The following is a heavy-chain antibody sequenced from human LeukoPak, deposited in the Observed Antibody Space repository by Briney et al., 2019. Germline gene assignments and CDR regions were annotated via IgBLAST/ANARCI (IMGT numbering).Heavy chain of an antibody. Sequence: PGGSLRLSCAASGFTFSSYSMNWVRQAPGKGLEWVSSISSSSSYIYYADSVKGRFTISRDNAKNSLYLQMNSLRAEDTAVYYCAKGVEQWPVRAYFDYWGQGTLVTVSS. D-gene: IGHD6-19*01. CDR1: GFTFSSYS. J-gene: IGHJ4*02. V-gene: IGHV3-21*04. CDR3: AKGVEQWPVRAYFDY. CDR2: ISSSSSYI.